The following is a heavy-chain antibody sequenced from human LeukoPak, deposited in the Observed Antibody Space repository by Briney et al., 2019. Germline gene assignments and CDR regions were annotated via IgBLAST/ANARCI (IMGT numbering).Heavy chain of an antibody. CDR2: IRYDGSNK. CDR3: ARDREDYYDSSGYFDY. CDR1: GFTFSSCG. J-gene: IGHJ4*02. D-gene: IGHD3-22*01. V-gene: IGHV3-30*02. Sequence: GGSLRLSCAASGFTFSSCGMHWVRQAPGKGLEWVAFIRYDGSNKYYADSVKGRFTISRDNSENTLYLQMNSLRAEDTAVYYCARDREDYYDSSGYFDYWGQGTLVTVSS.